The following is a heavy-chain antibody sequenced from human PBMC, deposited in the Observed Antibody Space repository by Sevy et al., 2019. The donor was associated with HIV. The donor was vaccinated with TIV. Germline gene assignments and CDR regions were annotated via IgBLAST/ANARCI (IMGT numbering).Heavy chain of an antibody. CDR3: ARGRTYCSGGICYHYYMDV. CDR2: LNHSGST. J-gene: IGHJ6*03. D-gene: IGHD2-15*01. CDR1: GGSFSGYY. V-gene: IGHV4-34*01. Sequence: SENLSLTCAVYGGSFSGYYWSWIRQPPGKGLEWIGELNHSGSTNYNPSLKSRVTISLDTSKNQFSLKLTSVTAADTAVYYCARGRTYCSGGICYHYYMDVWGNGTTVTVSS.